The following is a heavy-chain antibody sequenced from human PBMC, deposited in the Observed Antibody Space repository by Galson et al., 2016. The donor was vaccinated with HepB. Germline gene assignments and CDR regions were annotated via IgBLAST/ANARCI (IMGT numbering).Heavy chain of an antibody. CDR3: AKGLSVTRDYWYGMDV. V-gene: IGHV3-23*01. CDR1: GFSFSTYP. D-gene: IGHD4-17*01. Sequence: SLRLPCAASGFSFSTYPMIWVRPAPGKGLEGVSSISGSGDRTYYADSVKGRFTISSDNAKNMLYLQMDNLGVEDTAVFYCAKGLSVTRDYWYGMDVWGRGTTVTV. J-gene: IGHJ6*04. CDR2: ISGSGDRT.